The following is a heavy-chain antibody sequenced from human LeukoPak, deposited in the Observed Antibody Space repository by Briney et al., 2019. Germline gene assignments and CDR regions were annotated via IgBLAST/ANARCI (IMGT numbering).Heavy chain of an antibody. CDR2: VSTSGVGT. Sequence: GGSLRLSCAASGFTFSSFAMSWIRQAPGKGLEWVSSVSTSGVGTYYADSVRGRFTISRDNSKNTVFLQMNSLRAEDTAVYYCARGGYSSGCDYWGQGTLVTVSS. D-gene: IGHD6-19*01. V-gene: IGHV3-23*01. CDR3: ARGGYSSGCDY. J-gene: IGHJ4*02. CDR1: GFTFSSFA.